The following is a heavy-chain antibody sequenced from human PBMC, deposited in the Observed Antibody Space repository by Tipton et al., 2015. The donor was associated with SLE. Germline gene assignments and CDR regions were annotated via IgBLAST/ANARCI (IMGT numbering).Heavy chain of an antibody. D-gene: IGHD4-11*01. Sequence: TLSLTCSVSIDSLRTYYWSWVRQPPGEGLEWIGNIYYHARTNYNPSLESRVTISVDMSKNELSLKVTSVTTADTAVYHRGATTYSDGDHWGQGVLVTVSS. V-gene: IGHV4-59*07. CDR2: IYYHART. CDR1: IDSLRTYY. CDR3: GATTYSDGDH. J-gene: IGHJ4*02.